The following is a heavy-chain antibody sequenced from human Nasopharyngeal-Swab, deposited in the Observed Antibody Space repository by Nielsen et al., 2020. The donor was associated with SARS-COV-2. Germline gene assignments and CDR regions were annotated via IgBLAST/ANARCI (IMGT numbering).Heavy chain of an antibody. CDR3: ARVQDAYYYMDV. V-gene: IGHV4-34*01. J-gene: IGHJ6*03. CDR2: INDRGSG. Sequence: SETLSLTCVVFGGTLNGFHWKWIRQPPGKGLEWIGEINDRGSGNYHPSLRSRVTISADTSNIQFSLKLNSATAADTAVYYCARVQDAYYYMDVWGEGTTVTVSS. CDR1: GGTLNGFH. D-gene: IGHD2-15*01.